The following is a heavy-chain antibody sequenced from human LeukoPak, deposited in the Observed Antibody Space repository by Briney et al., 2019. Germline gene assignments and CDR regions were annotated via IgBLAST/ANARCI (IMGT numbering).Heavy chain of an antibody. CDR3: ARAVRGSGSYYTTPYYFDY. CDR1: GGSISSYY. Sequence: SETMSLTCSVSGGSISSYYWSWIRQPAEKGLEWIGRIYTSGSTNYNPSLKSRVTMSVDTSKNQSSLKLSSVTAADTAVYYCARAVRGSGSYYTTPYYFDYWGQGTLVTVSS. J-gene: IGHJ4*02. D-gene: IGHD3-10*01. V-gene: IGHV4-4*07. CDR2: IYTSGST.